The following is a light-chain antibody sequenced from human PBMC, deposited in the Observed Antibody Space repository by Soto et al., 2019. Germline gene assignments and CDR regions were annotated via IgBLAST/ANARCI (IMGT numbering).Light chain of an antibody. Sequence: AIPLTQSPSSLSASVGDRVTITCRASQGIRNDLGWYQQKPGKAPKLLIYAASSLQSGVPSRFSGSGSGTDFSLTISSLQPEDFATYYCLQDYNYPRTFGQGTKVEIK. CDR3: LQDYNYPRT. J-gene: IGKJ1*01. V-gene: IGKV1-6*01. CDR1: QGIRND. CDR2: AAS.